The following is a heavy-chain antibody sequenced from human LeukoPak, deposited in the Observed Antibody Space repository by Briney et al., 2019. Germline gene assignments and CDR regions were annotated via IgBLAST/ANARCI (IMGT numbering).Heavy chain of an antibody. CDR3: AKIVDEGVDY. V-gene: IGHV3-23*01. J-gene: IGHJ4*02. CDR1: GFTFTNYG. D-gene: IGHD2-15*01. CDR2: IGGGGDTT. Sequence: PGGSLRLSGAASGFTFTNYGMTWVRQAPGKGLEWVSAIGGGGDTTYYADSVKGRFTISRDNSKNTVYLQMNFLRAEDTALYYCAKIVDEGVDYWGQGTLVTVSS.